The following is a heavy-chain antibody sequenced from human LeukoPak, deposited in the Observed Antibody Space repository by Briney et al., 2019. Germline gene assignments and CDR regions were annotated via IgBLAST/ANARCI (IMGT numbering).Heavy chain of an antibody. D-gene: IGHD3-9*01. Sequence: GASVKVSCKASGYTFTSYGISWVRQAPGQGLEWMGWISAYNGNTNYAQKLQGRVTMTTDTSTSTAYMELRSLRSEDTAVYYCAREISYYDILTATNDAFDIWGQGTMVTVSS. CDR2: ISAYNGNT. CDR3: AREISYYDILTATNDAFDI. CDR1: GYTFTSYG. J-gene: IGHJ3*02. V-gene: IGHV1-18*01.